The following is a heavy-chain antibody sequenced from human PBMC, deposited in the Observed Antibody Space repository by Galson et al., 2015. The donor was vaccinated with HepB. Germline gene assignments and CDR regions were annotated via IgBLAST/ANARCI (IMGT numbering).Heavy chain of an antibody. CDR2: IRSSSSYI. Sequence: SLRLSCAASGFTFSSYSMNWVRQAPGKGLEWVSSIRSSSSYIYYADSVKGRFTISRDNAQSSLYLQMNSLRAEDTAVYYWAREISGWYPAGGFWGQGTLVTVSS. J-gene: IGHJ4*02. V-gene: IGHV3-21*01. CDR3: AREISGWYPAGGF. D-gene: IGHD6-19*01. CDR1: GFTFSSYS.